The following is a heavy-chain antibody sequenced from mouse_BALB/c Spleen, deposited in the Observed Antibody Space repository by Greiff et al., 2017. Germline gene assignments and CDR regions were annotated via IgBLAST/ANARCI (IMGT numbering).Heavy chain of an antibody. J-gene: IGHJ4*01. CDR2: ISSGSSTI. V-gene: IGHV5-17*02. CDR3: ASGRYAMDY. Sequence: EVQVVESGGGLVQPGGSRKLSCAASGFTFSSFGMHWVRQAPEKGLEWVAYISSGSSTIYYADTVKGRFTISRDNPKNTLFLQMTSLRSEDTAMYYCASGRYAMDYWGQGTSVTVSS. CDR1: GFTFSSFG.